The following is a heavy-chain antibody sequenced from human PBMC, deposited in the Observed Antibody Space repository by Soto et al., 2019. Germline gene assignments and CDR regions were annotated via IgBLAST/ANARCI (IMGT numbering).Heavy chain of an antibody. CDR2: IIPIFGTA. Sequence: SVKVSCKASGGTFSSYAISWVRQAPGQGLEWMGGIIPIFGTANYAQKFQGRVTITADESTSTAYMELSSLRSEDTAVYYCARDPPSDYYDSSGIFDYWGQGTLVTVSS. J-gene: IGHJ4*02. V-gene: IGHV1-69*13. CDR3: ARDPPSDYYDSSGIFDY. D-gene: IGHD3-22*01. CDR1: GGTFSSYA.